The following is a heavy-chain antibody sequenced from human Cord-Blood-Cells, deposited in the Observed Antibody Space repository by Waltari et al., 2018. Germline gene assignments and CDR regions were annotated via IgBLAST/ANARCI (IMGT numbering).Heavy chain of an antibody. CDR3: ASKLELDY. CDR2: INPNSGGT. Sequence: QVQLVQSGAEVTKPGASVKVSCKAYGYTFPGHYMHWVRQSPRQGLEWIGWINPNSGGTNYAQKFQGRVTMTRDTSISTAYMELSRLRSDDTAVYYCASKLELDYWGQGTLVTVSS. V-gene: IGHV1-2*02. J-gene: IGHJ4*02. D-gene: IGHD1-1*01. CDR1: GYTFPGHY.